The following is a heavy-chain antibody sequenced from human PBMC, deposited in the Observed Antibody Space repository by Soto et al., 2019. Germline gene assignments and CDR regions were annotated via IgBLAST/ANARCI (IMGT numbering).Heavy chain of an antibody. D-gene: IGHD3-22*01. CDR1: GYTFTSYG. CDR2: IIAIFGTA. CDR3: AREPYYYDSSGYYYFDY. J-gene: IGHJ4*02. V-gene: IGHV1-18*01. Sequence: ASVKVSCKASGYTFTSYGISWVRQAPGQGLEWMGWIIAIFGTANYAQKVQGRVTMTADESTSTAYMELSSLRSEDTAVYYCAREPYYYDSSGYYYFDYWGQGTLVTVSS.